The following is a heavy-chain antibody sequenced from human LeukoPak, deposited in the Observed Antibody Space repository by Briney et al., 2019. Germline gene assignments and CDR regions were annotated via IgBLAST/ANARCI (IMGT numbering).Heavy chain of an antibody. Sequence: GGSLRLSCAASGLTSSNAWMTWVRQAPGKGLEWIGRIIRKTDGERTHYAASVKDRFTISKDDSKNTVYLQMNSLTSEDTAVYYCSTYIMGFGGDYWGQGTLVTVSS. CDR3: STYIMGFGGDY. D-gene: IGHD3-16*01. V-gene: IGHV3-15*01. CDR2: IIRKTDGERT. CDR1: GLTSSNAW. J-gene: IGHJ4*02.